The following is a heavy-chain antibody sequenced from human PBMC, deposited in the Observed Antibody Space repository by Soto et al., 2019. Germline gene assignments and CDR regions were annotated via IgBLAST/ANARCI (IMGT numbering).Heavy chain of an antibody. V-gene: IGHV3-23*01. J-gene: IGHJ4*02. CDR2: ISGSGGST. CDR3: AKASGWFGEFDY. Sequence: EVQLLESGGGLVQPGGSLRLSCAASGFTFSSYAMSWVRQAPGKGLEWVSAISGSGGSTYYADSVKGRFTISRDNSKNTLYLQMNILRAEDTAVYYCAKASGWFGEFDYWGQGTLVTVSS. CDR1: GFTFSSYA. D-gene: IGHD3-10*01.